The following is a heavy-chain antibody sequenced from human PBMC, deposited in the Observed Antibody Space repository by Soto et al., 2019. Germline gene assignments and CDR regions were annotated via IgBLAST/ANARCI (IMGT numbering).Heavy chain of an antibody. V-gene: IGHV3-23*01. CDR3: AKGHSDSFGNYDYFGMDV. CDR2: ITGAGGST. D-gene: IGHD4-4*01. Sequence: EVQLLESGGGLVQPGGSLRLSCAASGFTFDNYGMSWVRQAPGKGLEWIGAITGAGGSTYNADSVKGRFTISRDNSKKTVYLQVDSLRVEDTAVYYCAKGHSDSFGNYDYFGMDVWGQGTTGTVSS. CDR1: GFTFDNYG. J-gene: IGHJ6*02.